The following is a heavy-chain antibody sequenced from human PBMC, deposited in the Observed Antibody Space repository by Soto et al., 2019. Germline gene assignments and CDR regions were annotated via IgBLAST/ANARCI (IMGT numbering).Heavy chain of an antibody. CDR3: ARDIEGDVSSGYPWFDP. CDR1: GFTFSSYG. D-gene: IGHD3-22*01. J-gene: IGHJ5*02. V-gene: IGHV3-33*01. CDR2: IWYDGSNK. Sequence: QVQLVESGGGVVQPGRSLRLSCAASGFTFSSYGMHWVRQAPGKGLEWVAVIWYDGSNKYYADSVKGRFTISRDNSKNTLYLQMNSLRAEDTAVYYCARDIEGDVSSGYPWFDPWGQGTLITVSS.